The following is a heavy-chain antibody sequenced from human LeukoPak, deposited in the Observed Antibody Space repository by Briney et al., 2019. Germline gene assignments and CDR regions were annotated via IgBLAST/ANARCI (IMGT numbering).Heavy chain of an antibody. Sequence: GGSLRLSCAASGFTFSNYWMSWVRQAPGKGLEWVANIKQDSSEKFYVDSVKGRFTVSRDNAKNSLYLQMSSLRAEDTAVYFCARYCGSGYCWSFDYWGQGTLVTVSS. CDR2: IKQDSSEK. CDR1: GFTFSNYW. D-gene: IGHD3-22*01. V-gene: IGHV3-7*01. J-gene: IGHJ4*02. CDR3: ARYCGSGYCWSFDY.